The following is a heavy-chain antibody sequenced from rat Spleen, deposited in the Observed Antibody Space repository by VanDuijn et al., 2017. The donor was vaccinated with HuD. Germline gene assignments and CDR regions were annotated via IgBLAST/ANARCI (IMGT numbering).Heavy chain of an antibody. CDR2: ITDTGGYT. D-gene: IGHD4-4*01. CDR1: GFTFNNYW. J-gene: IGHJ1*01. Sequence: EVQLVESGGGLVQPGRSLKLSCLASGFTFNNYWMTWIRQAPGKGLEWVASITDTGGYTYYPDSVKGRFTISRDNARSTLNLHMDSLRSEDTAIYYCTRRGYLSDWYFDFWGPGTMVTVSS. V-gene: IGHV5-31*01. CDR3: TRRGYLSDWYFDF.